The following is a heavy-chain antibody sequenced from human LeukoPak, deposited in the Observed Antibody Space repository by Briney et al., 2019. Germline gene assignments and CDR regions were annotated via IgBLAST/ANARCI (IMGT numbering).Heavy chain of an antibody. D-gene: IGHD6-13*01. CDR3: ARRRAAAAPPDY. V-gene: IGHV3-64*01. CDR1: GFTFSCYA. J-gene: IGHJ4*02. Sequence: GGSLRLSCAASGFTFSCYAMSWVRQAPGKGLEYVSAISSNGGSTYYANSVKGRFTISRDNSKNTLYLQMGSLRPEDMAVYYCARRRAAAAPPDYWGQGTLVTVSS. CDR2: ISSNGGST.